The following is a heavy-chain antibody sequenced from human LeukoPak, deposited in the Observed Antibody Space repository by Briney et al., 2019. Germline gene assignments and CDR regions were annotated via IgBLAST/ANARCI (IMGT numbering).Heavy chain of an antibody. CDR1: GFTFDDYA. CDR3: AKDTYSGTLGGFDP. D-gene: IGHD6-13*01. Sequence: GGSLRLSCAASGFTFDDYAMHWVRQAPGKGLEWVSGISWNSGSIGYADSVKGRFTISRDNAKKSPYLQMSSLRAEDTALYYCAKDTYSGTLGGFDPWGQGTLVTVSS. J-gene: IGHJ5*02. V-gene: IGHV3-9*01. CDR2: ISWNSGSI.